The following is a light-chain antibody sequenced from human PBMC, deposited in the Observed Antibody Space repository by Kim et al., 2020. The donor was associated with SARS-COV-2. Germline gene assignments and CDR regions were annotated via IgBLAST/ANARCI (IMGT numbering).Light chain of an antibody. V-gene: IGLV2-14*03. J-gene: IGLJ3*02. CDR2: DVT. CDR3: NSYTGSTTWV. Sequence: QSALTQPASLSGSPGQSITISCTGTSSDVGGYNYVSWYQHHPGKAPKLLIYDVTKRPSGVSNRFSGSKSGNTASLTISGLQAEDEANYYCNSYTGSTTWVFGGGTKLTVL. CDR1: SSDVGGYNY.